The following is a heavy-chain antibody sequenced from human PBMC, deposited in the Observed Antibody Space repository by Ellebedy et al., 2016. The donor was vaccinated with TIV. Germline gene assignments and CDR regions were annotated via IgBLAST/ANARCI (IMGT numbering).Heavy chain of an antibody. V-gene: IGHV4-34*01. J-gene: IGHJ4*02. CDR3: ARGLDHAKGGVD. D-gene: IGHD2-8*01. CDR1: GGSFSGFY. Sequence: MPSETLSLTCAVYGGSFSGFYLTWIRQPPGKGLEWIGEIHPYGTTYYSPSLKSRVTISADTSENRMSLKLTSVTAADTAIYYRARGLDHAKGGVDWGQGTLVTVSS. CDR2: IHPYGTT.